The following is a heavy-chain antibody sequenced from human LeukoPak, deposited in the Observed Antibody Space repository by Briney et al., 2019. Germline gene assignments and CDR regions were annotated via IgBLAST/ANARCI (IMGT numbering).Heavy chain of an antibody. D-gene: IGHD3-10*01. CDR2: IYTGNT. CDR3: ARGPLYEYHSGTFVN. Sequence: SETLSLTRCVSGGSITTFFWNFIRPPPVNELYLIGSIYTGNTHYNSSLKSRVTVSQDTSRNRVSLKLTSVTAADTAVYYCARGPLYEYHSGTFVNWGQGTLVTVSS. CDR1: GGSITTFF. V-gene: IGHV4-59*01. J-gene: IGHJ4*02.